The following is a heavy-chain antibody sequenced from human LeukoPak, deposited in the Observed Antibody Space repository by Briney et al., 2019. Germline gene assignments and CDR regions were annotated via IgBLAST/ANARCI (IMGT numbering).Heavy chain of an antibody. D-gene: IGHD2-15*01. CDR3: AKVSAVVVVAAPSYGMDV. Sequence: GGSLRLSCAASGFTFSSYSMHWVRQAPGKGLEWVAVISYDGSNKYYADSVKGRFTISGDNSKNTLYLQMNSLRAEDTAVYYCAKVSAVVVVAAPSYGMDVWGKGTTVTVSS. CDR1: GFTFSSYS. J-gene: IGHJ6*04. V-gene: IGHV3-30*18. CDR2: ISYDGSNK.